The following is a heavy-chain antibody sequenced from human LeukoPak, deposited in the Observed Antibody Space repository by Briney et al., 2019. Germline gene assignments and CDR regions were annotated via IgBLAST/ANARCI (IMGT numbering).Heavy chain of an antibody. CDR2: IYYSGST. J-gene: IGHJ5*02. V-gene: IGHV4-39*01. Sequence: SETLSLTCTVSGGSISSSSYYWGWIRQPPGKGLEWIGSIYYSGSTYYDPSLKSRVTISVDTSKNQFSLKLSSVTAADTAVYYCARHLGKAVAGSGVWFDPWGQGTLVTVSS. D-gene: IGHD6-19*01. CDR3: ARHLGKAVAGSGVWFDP. CDR1: GGSISSSSYY.